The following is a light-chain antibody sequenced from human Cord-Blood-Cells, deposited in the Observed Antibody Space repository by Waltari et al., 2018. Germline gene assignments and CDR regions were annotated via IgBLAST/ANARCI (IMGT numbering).Light chain of an antibody. CDR1: QSVSSN. Sequence: EIVMTQSPATLSVSPGERVTLSCRASQSVSSNLAWYQHKPGQAPRLLIYGASTRATGIPARFSGSGSGTEFTLTISSLQSEDFAVYYCQQYNNWPPCTFGHGAKAEIK. V-gene: IGKV3-15*01. J-gene: IGKJ1*01. CDR3: QQYNNWPPCT. CDR2: GAS.